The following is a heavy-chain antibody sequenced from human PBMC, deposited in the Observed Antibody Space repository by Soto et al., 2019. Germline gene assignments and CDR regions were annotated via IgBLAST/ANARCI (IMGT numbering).Heavy chain of an antibody. V-gene: IGHV1-2*02. CDR3: ARGGHYGDYDVRGMDV. J-gene: IGHJ6*02. D-gene: IGHD4-17*01. Sequence: QVQLVQSGAEVQKPGASVKVSCKASGYTFTGYYMHWVRQAPGQGLEWMGWINPNSGGTNYAQKFQGRVTMTRDKSISPAYMELSRLRSDDTAVYYCARGGHYGDYDVRGMDVWGQGTTVTVSS. CDR2: INPNSGGT. CDR1: GYTFTGYY.